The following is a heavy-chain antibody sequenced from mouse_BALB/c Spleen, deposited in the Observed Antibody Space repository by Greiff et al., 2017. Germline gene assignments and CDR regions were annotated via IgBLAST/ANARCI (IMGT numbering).Heavy chain of an antibody. D-gene: IGHD4-1*01. CDR1: GFTFTDYY. Sequence: EVKLVESGGGLVQPGGSLRLSCATSGFTFTDYYMSWVRQPPGKALEWLGFIRNKANGYTTEYSASVKGRFTISRDNSQSILYLQMNTLRAEDSATYYCARAFNWDYCDYWGQDTTRTVSS. CDR3: ARAFNWDYCDY. CDR2: IRNKANGYTT. V-gene: IGHV7-3*02. J-gene: IGHJ2*01.